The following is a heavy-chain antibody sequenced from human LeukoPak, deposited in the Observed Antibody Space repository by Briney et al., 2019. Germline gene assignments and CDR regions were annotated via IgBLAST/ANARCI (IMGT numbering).Heavy chain of an antibody. J-gene: IGHJ4*02. Sequence: SETLSLTCTVSGGSVSSGSYYWSWIRQPPGKGLEWIGYIYYSGSTNYNPSLKSRVTISVDTSKNQFSLKLSSVTAADTAVYYCARGLYDYVWGSYRPSKPFDYWGQGTLVTASS. V-gene: IGHV4-61*01. CDR3: ARGLYDYVWGSYRPSKPFDY. CDR1: GGSVSSGSYY. D-gene: IGHD3-16*02. CDR2: IYYSGST.